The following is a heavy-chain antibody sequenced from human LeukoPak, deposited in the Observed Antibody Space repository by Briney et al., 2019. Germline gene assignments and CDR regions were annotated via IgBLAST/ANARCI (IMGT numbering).Heavy chain of an antibody. Sequence: PSETLSLTCTVSGGSISSGGYYWGWIRQPPGKGLEWIGSIYYSGSTYYNPSLKSRVTISVDTSKNQFSLKLSSVTAADTAVYYCARRPDYYDSSGYYWGQGTLVTVSS. V-gene: IGHV4-39*01. CDR2: IYYSGST. D-gene: IGHD3-22*01. CDR1: GGSISSGGYY. CDR3: ARRPDYYDSSGYY. J-gene: IGHJ4*02.